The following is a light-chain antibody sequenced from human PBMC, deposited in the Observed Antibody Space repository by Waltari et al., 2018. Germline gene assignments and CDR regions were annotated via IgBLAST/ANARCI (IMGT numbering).Light chain of an antibody. Sequence: EIVLTQSPGTLSLYPGERATLSCRASQSVTTSSLAWYQQKPGHAPRLLIYCASSRATDIPDRFGGSGSGRDFTLTISRLEPEDFAVYYCQQYGSSTWTFGQGTKVEVK. CDR3: QQYGSSTWT. J-gene: IGKJ1*01. CDR2: CAS. V-gene: IGKV3-20*01. CDR1: QSVTTSS.